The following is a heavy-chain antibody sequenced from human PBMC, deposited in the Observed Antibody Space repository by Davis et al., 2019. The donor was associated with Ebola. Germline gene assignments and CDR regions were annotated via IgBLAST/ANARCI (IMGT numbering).Heavy chain of an antibody. J-gene: IGHJ4*02. D-gene: IGHD3-22*01. CDR2: IYHSGST. V-gene: IGHV4-4*02. Sequence: SETLSLTCAVSGGSISSSNWWSWVRQPPGKGLEWIVEIYHSGSTNYNPSLKSRVTISVDKSKNQFSLKLSSVTAADTAVYYCARDSGDSSGYYAPFDYWGQGTLVTVYS. CDR3: ARDSGDSSGYYAPFDY. CDR1: GGSISSSNW.